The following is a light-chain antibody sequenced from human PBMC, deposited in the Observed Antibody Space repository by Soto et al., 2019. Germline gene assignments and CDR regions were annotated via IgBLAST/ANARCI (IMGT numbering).Light chain of an antibody. V-gene: IGKV3-20*01. Sequence: EIVLTQSPDTLSLSPGERATLSCRASQTVSSSYLAWFQQIPGQAPRLLIYGASSRATGIPDRFSGSGSGTDFSLTISRLEPEDFAMYYCQQYGNSPWTFGQGTRVEI. CDR3: QQYGNSPWT. CDR1: QTVSSSY. CDR2: GAS. J-gene: IGKJ1*01.